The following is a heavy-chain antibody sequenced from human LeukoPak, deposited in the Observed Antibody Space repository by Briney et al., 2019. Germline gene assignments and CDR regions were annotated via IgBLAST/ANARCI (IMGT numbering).Heavy chain of an antibody. CDR2: IKSDGKT. CDR1: GFTFSSYW. D-gene: IGHD3-22*01. Sequence: GGSLGLSCAASGFTFSSYWMHWVRQAPGKGLVWVSRIKSDGKTNYADSVKGRFTISRDNAKNTVSLQMNSLRAEDTGVYYCARAPSEIGGYYPEYFRHWGQGTLVTVSS. CDR3: ARAPSEIGGYYPEYFRH. J-gene: IGHJ1*01. V-gene: IGHV3-74*01.